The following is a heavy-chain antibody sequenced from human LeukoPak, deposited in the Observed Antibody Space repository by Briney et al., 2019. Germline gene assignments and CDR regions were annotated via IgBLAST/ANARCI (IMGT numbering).Heavy chain of an antibody. CDR3: ARVHAFGALNAWFDP. Sequence: SETLSLTCTVSGGSISSYYWSWIRQPPGKGLEWIGYIYYSGSTNYNPSLKSRVTISVDTSKNQFSLKLSSVTAADTAVYHCARVHAFGALNAWFDPWGQGTLVTVSS. D-gene: IGHD3-3*01. CDR2: IYYSGST. CDR1: GGSISSYY. J-gene: IGHJ5*02. V-gene: IGHV4-59*01.